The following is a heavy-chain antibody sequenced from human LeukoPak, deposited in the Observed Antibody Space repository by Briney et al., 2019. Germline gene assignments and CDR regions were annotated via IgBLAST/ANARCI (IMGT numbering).Heavy chain of an antibody. CDR1: GYTFTSYY. V-gene: IGHV1-46*01. CDR3: ASGKDCTNGVCYADLDY. CDR2: INPSGGST. J-gene: IGHJ4*02. D-gene: IGHD2-8*01. Sequence: ASVKVSCKASGYTFTSYYMYWVRQAPGQGLEWMGIINPSGGSTSYAQKFQGRVTMTRDMSTSTVYMELSSLRSEDTAVYYCASGKDCTNGVCYADLDYWGQGTLVTVSS.